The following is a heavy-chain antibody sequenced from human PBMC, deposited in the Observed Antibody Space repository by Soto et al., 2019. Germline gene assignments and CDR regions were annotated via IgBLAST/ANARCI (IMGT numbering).Heavy chain of an antibody. Sequence: GASVKVSCKASGGTFSSYTISWVRQAPGQGLEWMGRIIPILGIANYAQKFQGRVTITADKSTSTAYMELSSLRSEDTAVYYCARDSTYCSGGSCYSELVEGLTNWFDPWGQGTLVTVSS. J-gene: IGHJ5*02. D-gene: IGHD2-15*01. CDR1: GGTFSSYT. CDR2: IIPILGIA. CDR3: ARDSTYCSGGSCYSELVEGLTNWFDP. V-gene: IGHV1-69*04.